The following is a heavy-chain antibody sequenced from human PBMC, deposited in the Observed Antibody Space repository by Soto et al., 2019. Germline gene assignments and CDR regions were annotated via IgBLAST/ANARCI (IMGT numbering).Heavy chain of an antibody. CDR1: GFTFSSYA. CDR2: ISYDGSNK. CDR3: ARAGDEPAKDIVLVPEVIVY. Sequence: QVQLVESGGGVVQPGRSLRLSCAASGFTFSSYAMHWVRQAPGKGLEWVAVISYDGSNKYYADSVKGRFTISRDNSKNTLYLQMNSLRAEDTAVYYCARAGDEPAKDIVLVPEVIVYWGQGTLVTVSS. D-gene: IGHD2-2*01. J-gene: IGHJ4*02. V-gene: IGHV3-30-3*01.